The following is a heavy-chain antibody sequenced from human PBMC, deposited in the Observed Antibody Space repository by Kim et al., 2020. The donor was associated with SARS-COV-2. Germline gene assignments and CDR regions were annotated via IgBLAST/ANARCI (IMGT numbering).Heavy chain of an antibody. J-gene: IGHJ4*02. Sequence: GGSLRLSCAASGFTFSSYSMNWVRQAPGKGLEWVSSISSSSSYIYYADSVKGRFTIARDNAKNSLYLQRNSLRAEETAVYYCARELRKGIAVAGIDYWGQGTLVTVSS. CDR3: ARELRKGIAVAGIDY. V-gene: IGHV3-21*01. D-gene: IGHD6-19*01. CDR1: GFTFSSYS. CDR2: ISSSSSYI.